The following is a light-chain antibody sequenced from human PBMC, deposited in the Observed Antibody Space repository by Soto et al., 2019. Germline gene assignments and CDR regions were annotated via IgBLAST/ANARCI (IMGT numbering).Light chain of an antibody. CDR1: QSVSAND. CDR2: GAS. CDR3: HEYGSSPFT. Sequence: EVVLTQSPATLSLSPGERATLSCRANQSVSANDLARYQQKPGQSPRLLIYGASSRATAIPDRFSGSGSRTAFTLLISKAEPEVFGVFYCHEYGSSPFTFGPGAKVDIK. J-gene: IGKJ3*01. V-gene: IGKV3-20*01.